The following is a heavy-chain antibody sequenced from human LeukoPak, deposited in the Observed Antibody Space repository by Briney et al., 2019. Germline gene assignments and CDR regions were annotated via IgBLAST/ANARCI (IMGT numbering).Heavy chain of an antibody. V-gene: IGHV3-23*01. Sequence: GGSLRLSCAVSGITLSNYGMSWVRQAPGKGLEWVAGISGSGGSTNYADSVKGRFTISRDNPKNTLFLQMKSLRAGDTAVYFCAKRGVVIRVILVGFHKEAYYFDSWGQGALVTVSS. CDR2: ISGSGGST. D-gene: IGHD3-22*01. J-gene: IGHJ4*02. CDR3: AKRGVVIRVILVGFHKEAYYFDS. CDR1: GITLSNYG.